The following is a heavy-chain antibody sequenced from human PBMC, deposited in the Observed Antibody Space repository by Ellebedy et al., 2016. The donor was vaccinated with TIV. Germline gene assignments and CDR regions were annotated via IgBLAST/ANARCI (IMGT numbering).Heavy chain of an antibody. J-gene: IGHJ4*02. V-gene: IGHV4-39*01. D-gene: IGHD1-1*01. CDR2: IYYSGST. Sequence: SETLSLTCAVYGGSFSGYYWGWIRQPPGKGLEWIGSIYYSGSTYYNPSLKSRVTISVDTSKNQFSLKLSSVTAADTAVYYCARRAPDYNWSGGFDYWGQGTLVTVSS. CDR3: ARRAPDYNWSGGFDY. CDR1: GGSFSGYY.